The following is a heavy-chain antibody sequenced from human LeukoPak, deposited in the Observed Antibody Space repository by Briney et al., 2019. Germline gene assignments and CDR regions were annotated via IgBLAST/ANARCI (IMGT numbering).Heavy chain of an antibody. Sequence: ASVKVSCKASGYTFNTYGFSWVRQAPGQGLEWMGWISPYNGKTNYTQSLQGRVTVTTDTSTSTAYMELRSLTSDDTAVYYCAKDRGWELRVPRPLMYYFDYWGQGTLVTVSS. CDR3: AKDRGWELRVPRPLMYYFDY. J-gene: IGHJ4*02. V-gene: IGHV1-18*01. CDR1: GYTFNTYG. D-gene: IGHD1-26*01. CDR2: ISPYNGKT.